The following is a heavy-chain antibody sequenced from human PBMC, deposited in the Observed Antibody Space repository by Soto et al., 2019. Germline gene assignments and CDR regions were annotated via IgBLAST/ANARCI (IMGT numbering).Heavy chain of an antibody. J-gene: IGHJ6*03. Sequence: SVKVSCKASGGTFSSYTISWVRQAPGQGLEWMGRIIPILGIANYAQKFQGRVTITADKSTSTAYMELSSLRSEDTAVYYCARSSSQLVPAAISVHYYYYMDVWGKGTTVTVSS. CDR2: IIPILGIA. V-gene: IGHV1-69*02. CDR1: GGTFSSYT. CDR3: ARSSSQLVPAAISVHYYYYMDV. D-gene: IGHD2-2*01.